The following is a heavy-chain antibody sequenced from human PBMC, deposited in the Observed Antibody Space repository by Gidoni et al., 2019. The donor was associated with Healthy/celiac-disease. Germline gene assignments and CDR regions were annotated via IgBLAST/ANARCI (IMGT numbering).Heavy chain of an antibody. D-gene: IGHD6-19*01. CDR3: ARLWGYSSGWYALEVGFDP. CDR2: IDWDDDK. V-gene: IGHV2-70*15. Sequence: QVTLRESGPALVKPTQPLTLTCTFSGFSLSTSGMCVSWISQPPGTALEWLARIDWDDDKNYSTSLKTRLTISKDTSKNQVVLKMTNMDPVDTATYYCARLWGYSSGWYALEVGFDPWGQGTLVTVSS. J-gene: IGHJ5*02. CDR1: GFSLSTSGMC.